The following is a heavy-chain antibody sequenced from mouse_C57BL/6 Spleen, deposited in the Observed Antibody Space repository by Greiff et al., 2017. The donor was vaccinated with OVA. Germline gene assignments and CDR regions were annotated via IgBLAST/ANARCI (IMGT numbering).Heavy chain of an antibody. D-gene: IGHD2-4*01. J-gene: IGHJ3*01. CDR3: AIDYDYGEGFAY. CDR1: GYTFTSYW. CDR2: IHPSDSDT. V-gene: IGHV1-74*01. Sequence: QVQLQQPGAELVKPGASVKVSCKASGYTFTSYWMHWVKQRPGQGLEWIGRIHPSDSDTNYNQKFKGKATLTVDKSSSTAYMQISSLTSEDSAVYYCAIDYDYGEGFAYWGQGTLVTVSA.